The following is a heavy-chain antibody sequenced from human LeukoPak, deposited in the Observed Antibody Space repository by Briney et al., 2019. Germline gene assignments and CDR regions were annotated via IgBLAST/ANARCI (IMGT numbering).Heavy chain of an antibody. D-gene: IGHD4-11*01. V-gene: IGHV4-30-2*01. Sequence: SQTLSLTCAVSGGSISSGGYSWSWIRQPPGKGLEWIGYTYHSGSTYYNPSLKSRVTISVDRSKNQFSLKLSSVTAADTAVYYCARGPSYSKGAWFDPWGQGTLVTVSS. J-gene: IGHJ5*02. CDR2: TYHSGST. CDR1: GGSISSGGYS. CDR3: ARGPSYSKGAWFDP.